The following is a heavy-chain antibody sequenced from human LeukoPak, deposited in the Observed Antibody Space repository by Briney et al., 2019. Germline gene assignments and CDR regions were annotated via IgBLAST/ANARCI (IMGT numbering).Heavy chain of an antibody. CDR3: ARDWGMGPSSSWA. CDR1: GGTFSNYA. D-gene: IGHD6-13*01. Sequence: SVKVSCKASGGTFSNYAINWVRQAPGQGLEWMGGIIPIFGTPNYAQKFQGRVTITADESTSTAYMELRSLNSEDTAVYYYARDWGMGPSSSWAWGQGTLVTVSS. J-gene: IGHJ5*02. CDR2: IIPIFGTP. V-gene: IGHV1-69*13.